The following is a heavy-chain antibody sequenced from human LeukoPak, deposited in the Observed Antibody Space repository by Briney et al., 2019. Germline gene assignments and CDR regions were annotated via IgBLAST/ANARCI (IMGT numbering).Heavy chain of an antibody. CDR2: INPNSGGT. J-gene: IGHJ6*03. CDR1: GYTFTGYY. V-gene: IGHV1-2*02. D-gene: IGHD3-22*01. CDR3: ARDGTYYYDSSGGPHYYYYMDV. Sequence: ASVKVSCKASGYTFTGYYMHWVRQAPGQGLEWMGWINPNSGGTNYAQKFQGRVTMTRDTSISTAYMELSRLRSDDTAVYYCARDGTYYYDSSGGPHYYYYMDVWGKGTTVTVSS.